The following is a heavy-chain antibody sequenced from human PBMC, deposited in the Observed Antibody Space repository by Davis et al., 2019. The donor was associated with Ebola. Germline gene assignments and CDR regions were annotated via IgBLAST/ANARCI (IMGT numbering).Heavy chain of an antibody. CDR1: GFTFSSYA. D-gene: IGHD2/OR15-2a*01. Sequence: GESLKISCAASGFTFSSYAMHWVRQAPGKGLEWVSSISTSSAFIYYADSVKGRFTISRDNAKNSLYLEMNSLRAEDTAVYYCARDRVRNMYDAFDMWGKGTMVTVSS. CDR2: ISTSSAFI. J-gene: IGHJ3*02. CDR3: ARDRVRNMYDAFDM. V-gene: IGHV3-21*06.